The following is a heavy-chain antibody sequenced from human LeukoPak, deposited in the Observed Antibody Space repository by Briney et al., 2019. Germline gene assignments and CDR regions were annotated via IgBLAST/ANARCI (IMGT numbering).Heavy chain of an antibody. Sequence: SQTLSLTCTVSGGSISSGDSYWSWIRQPPGKGLEWIGYIYYSGSTYYNPSLKSRVTISIDTSKNQFSLKLRSVTAADTAVYYCARDYGSGKQYYYYYGMDVWGQGTTVTVSS. CDR3: ARDYGSGKQYYYYYGMDV. CDR2: IYYSGST. J-gene: IGHJ6*02. D-gene: IGHD3-10*01. CDR1: GGSISSGDSY. V-gene: IGHV4-30-4*01.